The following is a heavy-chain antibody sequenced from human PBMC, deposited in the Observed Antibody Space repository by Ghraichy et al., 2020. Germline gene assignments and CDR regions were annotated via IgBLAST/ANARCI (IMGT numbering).Heavy chain of an antibody. V-gene: IGHV4-59*08. J-gene: IGHJ4*02. D-gene: IGHD1-7*01. CDR1: GGSISSYY. CDR2: IYYSGST. Sequence: SETLSLTCTVSGGSISSYYWSWIRQPPGKGLEWIGYIYYSGSTNYNPSLKSRVTISVDTSKNQFSLKLSSVTAADTAVYYCARHNWNYDLNYWGQGTLVTVSS. CDR3: ARHNWNYDLNY.